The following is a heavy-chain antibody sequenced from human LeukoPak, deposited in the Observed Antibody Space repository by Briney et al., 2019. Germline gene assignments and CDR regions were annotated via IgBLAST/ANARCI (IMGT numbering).Heavy chain of an antibody. D-gene: IGHD5-18*01. CDR1: GFTFSSYW. CDR2: INQDTSEK. Sequence: GGSLRLSCATSGFTFSSYWMSWVRQAPGKGLEWVAHINQDTSEKDYVDSVKGRFTISRDNAKNSLYLQMNSLRVEDTAVYYCARPGGYTYGFFDYWGQGTLVTVSS. V-gene: IGHV3-7*01. CDR3: ARPGGYTYGFFDY. J-gene: IGHJ4*02.